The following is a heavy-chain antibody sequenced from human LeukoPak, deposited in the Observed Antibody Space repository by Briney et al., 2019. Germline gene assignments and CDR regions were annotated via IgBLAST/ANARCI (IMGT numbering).Heavy chain of an antibody. CDR3: AKNVVPGAKDY. CDR2: IRYDGNNK. CDR1: GFTFRSYG. D-gene: IGHD2-2*01. Sequence: GGTLRLSYAPPGFTFRSYGMHWVRQAPGKGLEGVAFIRYDGNNKYYADSVKGRFTISRDNSKNTLYLQMNSLRAEDTAVYYCAKNVVPGAKDYWGQGTLVTVSS. V-gene: IGHV3-30*02. J-gene: IGHJ4*02.